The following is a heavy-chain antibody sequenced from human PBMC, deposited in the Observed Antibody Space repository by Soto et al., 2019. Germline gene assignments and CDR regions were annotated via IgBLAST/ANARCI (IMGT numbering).Heavy chain of an antibody. CDR2: ISGSGGST. CDR3: AKVPTNDMRVVVPAAIPRFAP. Sequence: PGGSLRLSCAASGFTFSSYAMSWVRQAPGKGLEWVSAISGSGGSTYYADSVKGRFTISRDNSKNTLYLQMNSLRAEDTAVYYCAKVPTNDMRVVVPAAIPRFAPWGQGSLVTVYS. CDR1: GFTFSSYA. J-gene: IGHJ5*02. D-gene: IGHD2-2*01. V-gene: IGHV3-23*01.